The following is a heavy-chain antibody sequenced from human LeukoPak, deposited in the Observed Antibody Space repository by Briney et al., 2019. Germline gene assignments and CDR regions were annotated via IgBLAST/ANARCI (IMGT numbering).Heavy chain of an antibody. CDR2: IYSSGRT. Sequence: SQTLSLTCSVSGGSISSYYWSWIRQPAGKRLEWIGRIYSSGRTNYNPSLKSRVTMSVDTPNNQFSLKLNSVTAADTAVYYCAREGEYGSGSYPVDYWGQGTLVTVSS. CDR1: GGSISSYY. V-gene: IGHV4-4*07. J-gene: IGHJ4*02. CDR3: AREGEYGSGSYPVDY. D-gene: IGHD3-10*01.